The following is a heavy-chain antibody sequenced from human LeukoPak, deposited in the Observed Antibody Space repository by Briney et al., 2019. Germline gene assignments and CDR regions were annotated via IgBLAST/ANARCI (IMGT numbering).Heavy chain of an antibody. V-gene: IGHV1-69*13. D-gene: IGHD3-10*01. Sequence: ASVKVSCKASGGTFSSYAISWVRQAPGQGLEWMGGIIPIFGTANYAQKFQGRVTITADESTSTAYMELSSLRSEDTAVYYCARDSGSHYGSGPKRNWFDPWGQGTLVTVSS. CDR3: ARDSGSHYGSGPKRNWFDP. CDR1: GGTFSSYA. J-gene: IGHJ5*02. CDR2: IIPIFGTA.